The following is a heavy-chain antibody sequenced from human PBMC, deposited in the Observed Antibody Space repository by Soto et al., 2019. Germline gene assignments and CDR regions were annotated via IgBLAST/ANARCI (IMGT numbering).Heavy chain of an antibody. CDR1: GFTFSSYA. V-gene: IGHV3-23*01. CDR3: AKDRLPTTDIAAPHSGMDG. J-gene: IGHJ6*02. D-gene: IGHD6-6*01. Sequence: GRSLRLSCAASGFTFSSYAMSWVRQAPGKGLEWVSAISGSGGSTYYADSVKGRFTISRDNSKNTRYLQMNSLRGEDTAADYGAKDRLPTTDIAAPHSGMDGWGQGTTVTVSS. CDR2: ISGSGGST.